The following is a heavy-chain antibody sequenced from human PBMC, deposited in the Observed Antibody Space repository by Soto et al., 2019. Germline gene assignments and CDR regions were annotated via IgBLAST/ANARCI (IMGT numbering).Heavy chain of an antibody. J-gene: IGHJ4*02. Sequence: EVQLLESGGGLVQPGGSLRLSCAASGFTFISYSMSWVRQAPGKGLEWVSAISGSGGSIYYADSVKGRFTISRDNSKNTLSPQMNSLRAEDTAVYYCAKDQTGILGATSDYWGQGTLVTVSS. CDR2: ISGSGGSI. D-gene: IGHD1-26*01. CDR1: GFTFISYS. V-gene: IGHV3-23*01. CDR3: AKDQTGILGATSDY.